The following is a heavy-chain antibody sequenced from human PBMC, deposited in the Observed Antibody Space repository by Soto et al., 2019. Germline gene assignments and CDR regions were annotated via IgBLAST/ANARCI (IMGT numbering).Heavy chain of an antibody. CDR1: GYTFSSYA. CDR3: AREGAIVVVPAAMRFNYYGMDV. J-gene: IGHJ6*02. D-gene: IGHD2-2*01. Sequence: ASVKVSCKASGYTFSSYAMHWVRQAPGQRLEWMGWINAGNGNTKYSQKFQGRVTITRDTSISTAYMELSRLRSDDTAVYYCAREGAIVVVPAAMRFNYYGMDVWGQGTTVTVSS. V-gene: IGHV1-3*01. CDR2: INAGNGNT.